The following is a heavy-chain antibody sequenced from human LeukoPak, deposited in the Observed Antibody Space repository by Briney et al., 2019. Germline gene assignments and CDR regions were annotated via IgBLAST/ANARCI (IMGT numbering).Heavy chain of an antibody. CDR3: ARDRSNSAPYYFDY. Sequence: GASVKVSCKASGYIFTSYGINWVRQAPGQRLEWVGWISASNGNTNYAQKLQGRVTMTTDTSTTTASMEVRSLRSDDTAVYYCARDRSNSAPYYFDYWGQGTLVTVSS. V-gene: IGHV1-18*01. CDR2: ISASNGNT. CDR1: GYIFTSYG. J-gene: IGHJ4*02. D-gene: IGHD1-26*01.